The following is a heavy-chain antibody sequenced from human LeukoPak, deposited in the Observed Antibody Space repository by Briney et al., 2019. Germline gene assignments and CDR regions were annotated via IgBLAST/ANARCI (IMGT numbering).Heavy chain of an antibody. D-gene: IGHD4-23*01. CDR1: GGSISSYY. CDR3: ARAGGNSGRWYYYGMDV. Sequence: SETLSLTCTVSGGSISSYYWSWIRQPPGKGLEWIGYIYYSGSTNYNPSLKSRVTISVDTSKNQFSLKLRSVPAADTAVYYCARAGGNSGRWYYYGMDVWGQGTTVTVPS. V-gene: IGHV4-59*01. CDR2: IYYSGST. J-gene: IGHJ6*02.